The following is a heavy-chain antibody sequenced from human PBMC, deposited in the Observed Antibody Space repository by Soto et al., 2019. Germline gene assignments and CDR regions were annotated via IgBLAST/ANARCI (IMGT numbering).Heavy chain of an antibody. CDR3: AKDYRGGGELLSGNWFDP. Sequence: EVQLLESGGGLVQPGGSLRLSCAASGFTFSSYAMSWVRQAPGKGLEWVSAISGSGGSTYYADSVKGRFTISRDNSKHTLYLQMNSLRAEDTAVYYCAKDYRGGGELLSGNWFDPWGQGTLVTVSS. V-gene: IGHV3-23*01. J-gene: IGHJ5*02. CDR1: GFTFSSYA. CDR2: ISGSGGST. D-gene: IGHD3-16*01.